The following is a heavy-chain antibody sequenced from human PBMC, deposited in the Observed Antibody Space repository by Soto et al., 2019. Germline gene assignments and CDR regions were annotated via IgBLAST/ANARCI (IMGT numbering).Heavy chain of an antibody. Sequence: SETLSLTCTVSGGSISSYYCSWIRQPPGKGLEWIGYIYYSGSTNYNPSLKSRVTISVDTSKNQFSLRLSSVTAADTAVYYCARESESYYRVVDYWGQGTLVTVSS. D-gene: IGHD1-26*01. V-gene: IGHV4-59*01. CDR2: IYYSGST. CDR3: ARESESYYRVVDY. CDR1: GGSISSYY. J-gene: IGHJ4*02.